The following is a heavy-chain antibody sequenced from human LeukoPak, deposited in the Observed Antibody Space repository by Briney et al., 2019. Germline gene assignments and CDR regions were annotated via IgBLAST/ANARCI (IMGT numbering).Heavy chain of an antibody. Sequence: GASVKVSCKASGYTFTSYGISWVRQAPGQELEWMGWISAYNGNTNYAQKLQGRVTMTTDTSTSTAYMELRSLRSDDTAVYYCARAKVVTTFTRADYYYYGMDVWGQGTTVTVSS. V-gene: IGHV1-18*01. CDR1: GYTFTSYG. CDR3: ARAKVVTTFTRADYYYYGMDV. D-gene: IGHD3-22*01. CDR2: ISAYNGNT. J-gene: IGHJ6*02.